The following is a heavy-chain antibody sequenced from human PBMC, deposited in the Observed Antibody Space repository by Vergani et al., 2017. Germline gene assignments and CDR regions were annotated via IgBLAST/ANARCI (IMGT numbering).Heavy chain of an antibody. D-gene: IGHD4-17*01. Sequence: QVQLVQSGAEVKKPGASVKVSCKASGGTFSSYAISWVRQAPGQGLEWMGRIIPILGIANYAQKFQGRVTITADKSTSTAYMELSSLRSEDTAVDYCARGTRPTGTTKVGWFDPWGQGTLVTVSS. CDR1: GGTFSSYA. J-gene: IGHJ5*02. V-gene: IGHV1-69*04. CDR3: ARGTRPTGTTKVGWFDP. CDR2: IIPILGIA.